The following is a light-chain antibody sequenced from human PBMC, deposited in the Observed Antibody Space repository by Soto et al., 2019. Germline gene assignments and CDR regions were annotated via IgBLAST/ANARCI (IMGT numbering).Light chain of an antibody. J-gene: IGLJ3*02. Sequence: QSALTQPASVSGSPGQSIIISCTGTSSDDGGYNYVSWYQQHPGKAPKLMIYEVSNRPSGVSDRFSGSKSGNTASLTISGLEAEDVADYYCSSYTSSSTGVFGGGTNLTVL. CDR3: SSYTSSSTGV. CDR2: EVS. CDR1: SSDDGGYNY. V-gene: IGLV2-14*01.